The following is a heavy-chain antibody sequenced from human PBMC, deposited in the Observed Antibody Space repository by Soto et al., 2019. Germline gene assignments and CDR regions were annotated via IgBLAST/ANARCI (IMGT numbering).Heavy chain of an antibody. V-gene: IGHV1-18*04. Sequence: QVQLVQSGAEVKKPGASVKVSCKASGYTFTSYGISWVRQAPGQGLEWMGWISAYNGNTNYAQKLQGRVTMTTDTSTSTAYMELRSLRSDDTAVYYCAREKRYAGYYDSSGYIDYWFQGTLVTVSS. D-gene: IGHD3-22*01. CDR3: AREKRYAGYYDSSGYIDY. CDR1: GYTFTSYG. J-gene: IGHJ4*02. CDR2: ISAYNGNT.